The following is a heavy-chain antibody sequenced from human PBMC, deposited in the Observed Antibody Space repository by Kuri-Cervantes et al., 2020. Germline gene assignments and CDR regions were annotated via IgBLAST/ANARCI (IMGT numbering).Heavy chain of an antibody. Sequence: GGSLRLSCAASGFTFSSYAMHWVRQAPGKGLEWVAVISYDGSNKYYADSVKGRFTISRDNSKNTLYLQMNSLRAEDTAVYYCAREVAVAGPFDYWGQGTLVTVSP. J-gene: IGHJ4*02. CDR2: ISYDGSNK. D-gene: IGHD6-19*01. CDR3: AREVAVAGPFDY. CDR1: GFTFSSYA. V-gene: IGHV3-30-3*01.